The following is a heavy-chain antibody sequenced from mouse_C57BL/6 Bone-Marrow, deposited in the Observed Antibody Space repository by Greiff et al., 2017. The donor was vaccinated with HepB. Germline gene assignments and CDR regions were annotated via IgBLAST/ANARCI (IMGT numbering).Heavy chain of an antibody. CDR3: AYYYGSSPAWFAY. J-gene: IGHJ3*01. D-gene: IGHD1-1*01. V-gene: IGHV14-3*01. CDR2: IDPANGNT. CDR1: GFNIKNTY. Sequence: DVQLQESVAELVRPGASVKLSCTASGFNIKNTYMHWVKQRPEQGLEWIGRIDPANGNTKYAPKFQGKATITADTSSNTAYLQLSSLTSEDTAIYYCAYYYGSSPAWFAYWGQGTLVTVSA.